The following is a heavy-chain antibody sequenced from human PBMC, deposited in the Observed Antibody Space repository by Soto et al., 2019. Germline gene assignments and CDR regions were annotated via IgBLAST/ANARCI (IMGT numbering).Heavy chain of an antibody. CDR2: INHSGST. D-gene: IGHD3-22*01. V-gene: IGHV4-34*01. Sequence: PSETLSLTCAVYGGSFSGYYWSWIRQPPGKRLEWIGEINHSGSTNYNPSLKSRVTISVDTSKNQFSLKLSSVTAADTAVYYCARVDESDSSGRLIDYWGQGTLVTVSS. J-gene: IGHJ4*02. CDR1: GGSFSGYY. CDR3: ARVDESDSSGRLIDY.